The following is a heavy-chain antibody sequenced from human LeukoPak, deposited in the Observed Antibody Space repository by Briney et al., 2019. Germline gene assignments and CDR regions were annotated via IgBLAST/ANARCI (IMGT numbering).Heavy chain of an antibody. Sequence: GTSLRLSCAPSGLGPTSYSMHWVRHAPGKGLEWFAVVSTHGLDIFYADSVRGRFANSKDTYQNTLFLQMNSLGSEETGVYYCARAFTSGIGKALWIGALLWGQGTLVTVSS. CDR1: GLGPTSYS. CDR3: ARAFTSGIGKALWIGALL. J-gene: IGHJ4*02. V-gene: IGHV3-30*09. CDR2: VSTHGLDI. D-gene: IGHD3-10*01.